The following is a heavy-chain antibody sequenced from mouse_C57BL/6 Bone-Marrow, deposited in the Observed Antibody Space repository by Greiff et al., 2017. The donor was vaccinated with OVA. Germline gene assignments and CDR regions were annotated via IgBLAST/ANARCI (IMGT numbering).Heavy chain of an antibody. J-gene: IGHJ4*01. Sequence: EVKLMESGGGLVQPGGSLKLSCAASGFTFSDYYMYWVRQTPEKRLEWVAYIRNGGGSTYYPDTVKGRFTISRDNAKNTLYLQMSRLKSEDTAMYYCARRLYAMDYWGQGTSVTVSS. CDR1: GFTFSDYY. V-gene: IGHV5-12*01. CDR2: IRNGGGST. CDR3: ARRLYAMDY.